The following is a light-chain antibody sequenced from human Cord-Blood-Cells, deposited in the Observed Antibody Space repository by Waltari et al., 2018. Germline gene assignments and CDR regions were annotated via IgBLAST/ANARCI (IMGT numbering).Light chain of an antibody. CDR3: QAWDSSTVV. CDR1: TLGVQY. Sequence: SYELTQPPSVSVSPGQTASITCSGVTLGVQYACWYQQKPGQSPVLVIYQDSKRPSGIPERFSGSNSGNTATLAIGGTQAMDEADYYCQAWDSSTVVFGGGTKLTVL. V-gene: IGLV3-1*01. J-gene: IGLJ2*01. CDR2: QDS.